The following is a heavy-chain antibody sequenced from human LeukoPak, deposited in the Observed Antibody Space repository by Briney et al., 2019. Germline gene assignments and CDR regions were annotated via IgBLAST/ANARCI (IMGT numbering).Heavy chain of an antibody. CDR1: GGSISSGGYY. J-gene: IGHJ4*02. CDR2: IYYSGST. Sequence: PSQTLSLTCTVSGGSISSGGYYWSWIRQHPGKGLEWIGYIYYSGSTYYNPSLKSRVTISVDTSKSQFSLKLSSVTAADTAVYYCARAQESGPIFGVAPFDYWGQGTLVTVSS. CDR3: ARAQESGPIFGVAPFDY. D-gene: IGHD3-3*01. V-gene: IGHV4-31*03.